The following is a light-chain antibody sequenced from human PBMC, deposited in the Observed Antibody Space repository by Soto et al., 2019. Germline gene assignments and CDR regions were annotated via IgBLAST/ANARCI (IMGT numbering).Light chain of an antibody. V-gene: IGKV1-39*01. Sequence: DIQMTQSPSSLSASVGDRVTITCRASQSSSSYLNWYQQKPGKAPKHLIYAASSLQSGVPSRFSGSGSGTDFTLTISSLQPEDFATYYCQQSYSTLRGTFGQGTKVEIK. CDR3: QQSYSTLRGT. CDR1: QSSSSY. J-gene: IGKJ1*01. CDR2: AAS.